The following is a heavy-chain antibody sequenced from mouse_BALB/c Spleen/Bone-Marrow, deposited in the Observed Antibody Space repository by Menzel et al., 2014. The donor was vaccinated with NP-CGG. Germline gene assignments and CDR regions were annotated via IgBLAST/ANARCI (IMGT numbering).Heavy chain of an antibody. V-gene: IGHV1S127*01. J-gene: IGHJ2*01. CDR3: TRDDFGY. CDR2: IDPSDSYT. D-gene: IGHD2-4*01. CDR1: GYTFXSYW. Sequence: QVQLQQSGAELVKPGASVKMSCKASGYTFXSYWMHWVKQRPGQGLEWIGTIDPSDSYTSYNQKFKGKATLTVDTSSSTACMQLSGPTSEDSAGYYRTRDDFGYWGQGTTLTVSS.